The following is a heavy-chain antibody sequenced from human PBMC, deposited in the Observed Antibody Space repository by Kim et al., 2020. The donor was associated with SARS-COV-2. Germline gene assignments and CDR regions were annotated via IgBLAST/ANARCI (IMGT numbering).Heavy chain of an antibody. CDR1: GYTFTSYG. CDR2: ISAYNGNT. J-gene: IGHJ5*02. D-gene: IGHD3-10*01. Sequence: ASVKVSCKASGYTFTSYGISWVRQAPGQGLEWMGWISAYNGNTNYAQKLQGRVTMTTDTSTSTAYMELRSLRSDDTAVYYCARLVGEGSGSYYTYYWFDPWGQGTLVTVSS. V-gene: IGHV1-18*01. CDR3: ARLVGEGSGSYYTYYWFDP.